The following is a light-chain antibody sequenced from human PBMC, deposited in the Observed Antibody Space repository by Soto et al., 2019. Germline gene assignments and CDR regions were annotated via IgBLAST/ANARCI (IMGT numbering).Light chain of an antibody. J-gene: IGKJ5*01. V-gene: IGKV1-8*01. CDR2: AAS. CDR1: QGISSY. CDR3: QQYENLPT. Sequence: AIRMPQSPSSLSASTGARVPITGRASQGISSYLAWYQQKPGKAPKLLIYAASNLEAGVPSRFRGSGSGTDFTFTISRLQPEDIATYYCQQYENLPTFGQGTRLEIK.